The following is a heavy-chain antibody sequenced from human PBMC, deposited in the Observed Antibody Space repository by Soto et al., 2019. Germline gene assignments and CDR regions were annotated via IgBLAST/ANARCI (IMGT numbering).Heavy chain of an antibody. CDR3: AREVMTSVTRGWFDP. J-gene: IGHJ5*02. D-gene: IGHD4-17*01. CDR1: GGSLNSGGYF. V-gene: IGHV4-31*03. CDR2: VYSGNLP. Sequence: QVQLQESGPGLVRPSQTLSLTCTVSGGSLNSGGYFWSWIRQVPGKGLECIGYVYSGNLPYYNPSLPSRVTISLDTSKKQCYLTLPSVTAADTAIYFCAREVMTSVTRGWFDPWGQGTLVTVSS.